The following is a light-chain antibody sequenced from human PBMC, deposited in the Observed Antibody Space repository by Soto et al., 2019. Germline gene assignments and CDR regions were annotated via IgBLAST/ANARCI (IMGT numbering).Light chain of an antibody. CDR1: ESVYSSY. J-gene: IGKJ5*01. Sequence: EIVLSQSPATLSLSPGEGATLSCGASESVYSSYVAWYQQKPGQAPRLLIYDASNRATGIPDRFSGSGSGTDYILTINRLEPEDFAVYYCQQYGNAPITFGQGTRLEIK. V-gene: IGKV3D-20*01. CDR3: QQYGNAPIT. CDR2: DAS.